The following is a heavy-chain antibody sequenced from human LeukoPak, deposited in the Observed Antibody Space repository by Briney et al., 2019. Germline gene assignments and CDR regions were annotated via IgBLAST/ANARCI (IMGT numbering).Heavy chain of an antibody. V-gene: IGHV1-18*01. D-gene: IGHD3-10*01. Sequence: ASVKVSCTASGYTFTSIGISWVRQAPGQGLEWMGWISAYNGNTNYAQKLQGRVTMTTDTSTSTAYMELRSLRSDDTAVYYCARWAATYGSGSPSGDYWGQGTLVTVSS. J-gene: IGHJ4*02. CDR2: ISAYNGNT. CDR3: ARWAATYGSGSPSGDY. CDR1: GYTFTSIG.